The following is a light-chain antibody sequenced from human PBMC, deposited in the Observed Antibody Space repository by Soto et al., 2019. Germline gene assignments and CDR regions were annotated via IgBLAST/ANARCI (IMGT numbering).Light chain of an antibody. J-gene: IGLJ1*01. Sequence: QSVLTQPPSASGTPGQRVTISCSGSSSNIGSNYVYWYQQLQGTAPKLLIYRNNQRPSGVPDRFSGSKSGTSASLAISGLRSEDEADYYCAAWDDSLEAFGTGTKLTVL. CDR2: RNN. CDR3: AAWDDSLEA. CDR1: SSNIGSNY. V-gene: IGLV1-47*01.